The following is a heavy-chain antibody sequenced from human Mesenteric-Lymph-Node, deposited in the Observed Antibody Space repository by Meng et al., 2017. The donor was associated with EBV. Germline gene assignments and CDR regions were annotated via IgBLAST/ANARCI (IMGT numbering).Heavy chain of an antibody. V-gene: IGHV4-34*01. CDR2: INHSGSA. Sequence: QVQLQASGPGLVKPSETLSLTCEVSGGSFSNYYWSWIRQTPGKGLEWIGEINHSGSANYNPSLKSRVTISIDTSKNQFSLRLNSVTAADTAVYYCARGVQVAWRFDPWGQGTLVTVSS. D-gene: IGHD2-15*01. CDR1: GGSFSNYY. CDR3: ARGVQVAWRFDP. J-gene: IGHJ5*02.